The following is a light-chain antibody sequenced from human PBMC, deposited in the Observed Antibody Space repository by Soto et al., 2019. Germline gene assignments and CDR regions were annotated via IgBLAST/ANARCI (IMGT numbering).Light chain of an antibody. CDR2: GPS. V-gene: IGKV3-15*01. J-gene: IGKJ1*01. CDR3: QQYDRWPPST. CDR1: QSVSNN. Sequence: EIVMTQSPATLSVSPGEGAILSCRASQSVSNNLAWYQQKPGQAPRLLLYGPSTRATGVPARFSGSGSGTEFTLTSSGLQSEDIAVYYCQQYDRWPPSTFGQGTKVDI.